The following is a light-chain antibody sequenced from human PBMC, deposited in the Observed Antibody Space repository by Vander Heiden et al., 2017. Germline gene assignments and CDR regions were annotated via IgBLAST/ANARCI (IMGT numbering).Light chain of an antibody. CDR2: DDS. V-gene: IGLV3-21*02. CDR3: QVWDSTSDHLVV. Sequence: SYVLIQPPSVSVAPGQTAKITCGGNNIGSESVHWFQQKPGQAPVLVVYDDSDRPSGIPERFSGSNSGNTATLTISRAEAGDEADYYCQVWDSTSDHLVVFGGGTKLTVL. CDR1: NIGSES. J-gene: IGLJ2*01.